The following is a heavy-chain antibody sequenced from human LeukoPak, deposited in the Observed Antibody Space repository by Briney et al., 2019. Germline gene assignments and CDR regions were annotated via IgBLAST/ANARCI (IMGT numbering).Heavy chain of an antibody. J-gene: IGHJ4*02. CDR2: ISSSSSYI. CDR1: GVTFSSYS. V-gene: IGHV3-21*01. CDR3: ARTVITTMRRFDY. D-gene: IGHD3-22*01. Sequence: GGSLRLSCAASGVTFSSYSMNWVRQAPGKGLEWVPSISSSSSYIYYADSVKGRFTISRDNAKNSLYLQMNSLRAEDTAVYYCARTVITTMRRFDYWGQGTLVTVSS.